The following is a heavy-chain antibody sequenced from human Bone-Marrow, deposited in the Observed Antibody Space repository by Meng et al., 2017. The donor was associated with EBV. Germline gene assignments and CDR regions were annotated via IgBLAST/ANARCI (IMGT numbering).Heavy chain of an antibody. D-gene: IGHD3-10*01. CDR3: SIIIYGSGLNSWFDP. V-gene: IGHV4-4*02. Sequence: QVQLHRAGLRLVESSGTLSLTCGVSGGFNSSDNLRAWVRQPPGKGLEWVGEIHHGGSTNYNQSLKSRVTISLDKSKNQFSLRLTSVTAADTAVYYCSIIIYGSGLNSWFDPWGQGTLVTVSS. CDR2: IHHGGST. CDR1: GGFNSSDNL. J-gene: IGHJ5*02.